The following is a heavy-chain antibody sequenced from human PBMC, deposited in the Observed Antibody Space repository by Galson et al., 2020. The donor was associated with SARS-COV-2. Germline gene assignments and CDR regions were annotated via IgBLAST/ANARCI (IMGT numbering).Heavy chain of an antibody. CDR2: IWYDGSNK. Sequence: PGGSLRLSCAASGFTFSSYGMHWVRQAPGKGLEWVAVIWYDGSNKYYADSVKGRFTISRDNSKNTLYLQMNSLRAEDTAVYYCATMTSPYYGMDVWGQGTTVTVSS. D-gene: IGHD2-21*02. CDR3: ATMTSPYYGMDV. V-gene: IGHV3-33*01. J-gene: IGHJ6*02. CDR1: GFTFSSYG.